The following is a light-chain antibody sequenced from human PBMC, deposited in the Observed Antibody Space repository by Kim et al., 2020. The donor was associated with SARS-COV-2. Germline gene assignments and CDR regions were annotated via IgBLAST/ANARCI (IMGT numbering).Light chain of an antibody. Sequence: ASVRGRVTITCRARQSISNYLNWYQQKPGKAPKLLMYAASSLQSGVPSRFSGSGSGTDFTLTISSLQPEDFATYYCQQSYSNPPYTFGQGTKLDI. V-gene: IGKV1-39*01. CDR1: QSISNY. J-gene: IGKJ2*01. CDR3: QQSYSNPPYT. CDR2: AAS.